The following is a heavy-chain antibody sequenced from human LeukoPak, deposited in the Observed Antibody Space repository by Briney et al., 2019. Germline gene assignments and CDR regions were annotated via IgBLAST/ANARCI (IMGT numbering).Heavy chain of an antibody. CDR1: GYTFTRHY. V-gene: IGHV1-46*01. CDR3: ARVHSYCSTTSCLDY. D-gene: IGHD2-2*01. CDR2: INPSGGST. J-gene: IGHJ4*02. Sequence: ASVKVSCKASGYTFTRHYMHWVRQAPGQGLEWMAIINPSGGSTGYAQKFRDRLTVTRDTSTNTVYMELSSLMSEDTAVYYCARVHSYCSTTSCLDYWGQGTLVTVSS.